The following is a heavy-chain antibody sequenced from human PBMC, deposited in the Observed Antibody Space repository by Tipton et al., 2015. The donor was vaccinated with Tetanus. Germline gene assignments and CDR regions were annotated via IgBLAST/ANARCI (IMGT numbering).Heavy chain of an antibody. CDR2: IYYSGST. Sequence: TLSLTCTVSGGSISRGDYYWSWIRQPPGKGLEWIGYIYYSGSTYYNPSLKSRVTISVDTSKNQFSLKLSSVTAADTAVYYCAREGYYDSSGEIDYWGQGTLVTVSS. CDR3: AREGYYDSSGEIDY. J-gene: IGHJ4*02. V-gene: IGHV4-30-4*01. D-gene: IGHD3-22*01. CDR1: GGSISRGDYY.